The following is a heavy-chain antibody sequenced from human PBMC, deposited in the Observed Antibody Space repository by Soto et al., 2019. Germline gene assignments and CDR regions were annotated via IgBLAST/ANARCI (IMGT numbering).Heavy chain of an antibody. J-gene: IGHJ5*02. V-gene: IGHV1-69*13. CDR3: ARPTRYYYDSSGQPAWFAP. CDR2: IIPIFGTA. CDR1: GGTFSSYA. Sequence: SVKVSCKASGGTFSSYAISWVRQAPGQGLEWMGGIIPIFGTANYAQKFQGRVTITADESTSTAYMELSSLRSEDTAVYYCARPTRYYYDSSGQPAWFAPWGQGTLVTVSS. D-gene: IGHD3-22*01.